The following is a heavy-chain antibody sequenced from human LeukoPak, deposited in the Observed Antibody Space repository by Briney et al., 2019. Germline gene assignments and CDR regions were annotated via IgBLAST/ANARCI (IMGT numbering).Heavy chain of an antibody. V-gene: IGHV3-23*01. CDR3: AKDGFPYGSGSYSAF. J-gene: IGHJ4*02. CDR1: GFTFSSYA. D-gene: IGHD3-10*01. Sequence: GGSLRLSCAASGFTFSSYAMSWVRQAPGKGLEWVSAISGSGGSTYYADSVKGRFTISRDNSKNTLYLQMNSLRAEDTAVYYCAKDGFPYGSGSYSAFWGQGTLVTVSS. CDR2: ISGSGGST.